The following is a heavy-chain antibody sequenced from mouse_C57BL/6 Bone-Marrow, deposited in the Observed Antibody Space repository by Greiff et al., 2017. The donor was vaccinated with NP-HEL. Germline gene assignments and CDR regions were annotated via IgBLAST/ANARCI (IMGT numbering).Heavy chain of an antibody. V-gene: IGHV5-12*01. D-gene: IGHD4-1*01. CDR3: GRLGRKDYYAMDY. CDR1: GFTFSDYY. CDR2: ISNGGGST. Sequence: EVMLVESGGGLVQPGGSLKLSCAASGFTFSDYYMYWVRQTPEKRLEWVAYISNGGGSTYYPDTVKGRFTISRDNAKNTLYLQMSRLKSEDTAMYYCGRLGRKDYYAMDYWGQGTSVTVSS. J-gene: IGHJ4*01.